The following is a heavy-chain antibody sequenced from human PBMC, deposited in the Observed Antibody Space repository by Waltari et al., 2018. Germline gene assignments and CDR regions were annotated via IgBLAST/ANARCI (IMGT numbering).Heavy chain of an antibody. J-gene: IGHJ4*02. CDR2: ISGSGGST. Sequence: EVQLLESGGGLVQPGGSLRLSCAASGFTFSSYAMSWARRAPGKGLEWVSAISGSGGSTYYADSVKGRFTISRDNSKNTLYLQMNSLRAEDTAVYYCAKGITIFGVVIPYFDYWGQGTLVTVSS. D-gene: IGHD3-3*01. CDR3: AKGITIFGVVIPYFDY. CDR1: GFTFSSYA. V-gene: IGHV3-23*01.